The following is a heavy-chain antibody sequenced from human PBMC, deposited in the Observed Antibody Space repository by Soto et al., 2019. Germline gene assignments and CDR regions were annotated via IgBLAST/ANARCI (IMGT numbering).Heavy chain of an antibody. D-gene: IGHD3-10*01. Sequence: DSVKGRFTLSRDDSKNTLYLQMNSLRAEDTAVYYCGKASSHYGSGSSYTNDYWGQGTLVTVSS. J-gene: IGHJ4*02. V-gene: IGHV3-30*02. CDR3: GKASSHYGSGSSYTNDY.